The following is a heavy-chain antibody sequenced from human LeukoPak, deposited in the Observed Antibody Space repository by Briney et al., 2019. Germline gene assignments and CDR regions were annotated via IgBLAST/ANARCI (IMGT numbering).Heavy chain of an antibody. V-gene: IGHV4-59*01. CDR1: GGSISSYY. J-gene: IGHJ6*02. CDR3: ARDRGRGYYYYGMDV. CDR2: IYYSGST. Sequence: SETLSLTCTVSGGSISSYYWSWIRQPPGQGLEWIGYIYYSGSTNYNPSLKSRVTISVDTSKNQFSLKLSSVTAADTAVYYCARDRGRGYYYYGMDVWGQGTTVTVSS.